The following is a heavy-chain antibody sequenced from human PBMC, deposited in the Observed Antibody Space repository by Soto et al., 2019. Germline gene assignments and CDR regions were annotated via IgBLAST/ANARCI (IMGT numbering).Heavy chain of an antibody. D-gene: IGHD2-2*01. Sequence: EVHLLESGGGLVQPGGSLRLSCAGFGFTFINYAMNWVRQAPGKGLEWVSSISGGGDAAFFPDSVRGRFTISRDNSQNTVTLQMNSLGVDDTAVYYCARKILGSTSRPNYWYFDLWGRGTLVTVSS. V-gene: IGHV3-23*01. CDR1: GFTFINYA. CDR3: ARKILGSTSRPNYWYFDL. J-gene: IGHJ2*01. CDR2: ISGGGDAA.